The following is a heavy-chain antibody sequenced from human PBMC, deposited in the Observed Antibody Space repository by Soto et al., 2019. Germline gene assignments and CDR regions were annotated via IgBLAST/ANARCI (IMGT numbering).Heavy chain of an antibody. V-gene: IGHV4-59*01. J-gene: IGHJ4*02. CDR1: GGSISSYY. D-gene: IGHD5-12*01. Sequence: NPSETLSLTCTVSGGSISSYYWSWIRQPPGKGLEWIGYIYYSGSTNYNPSLKSRVTISVDTSKNQFSLKLSSVTAADTAVYYCARDRGWLRSGGLFDYWGQGTLVTVSS. CDR3: ARDRGWLRSGGLFDY. CDR2: IYYSGST.